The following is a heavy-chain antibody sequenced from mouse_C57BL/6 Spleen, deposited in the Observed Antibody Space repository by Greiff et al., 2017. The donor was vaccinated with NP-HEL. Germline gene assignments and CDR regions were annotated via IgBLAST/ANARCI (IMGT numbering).Heavy chain of an antibody. CDR3: ARQGYGSSPAWFAY. CDR2: ISNLAYSI. V-gene: IGHV5-15*01. Sequence: EVKVVESGGGLVQPGGSLKLSCAASGFTFSDYGMAWVRQAPRKGPEWVAFISNLAYSIYYADTVTGRFTISRENAKNTLYLEMSSLRSEDTAMYYCARQGYGSSPAWFAYWGQGTLVTVSA. D-gene: IGHD1-1*01. CDR1: GFTFSDYG. J-gene: IGHJ3*01.